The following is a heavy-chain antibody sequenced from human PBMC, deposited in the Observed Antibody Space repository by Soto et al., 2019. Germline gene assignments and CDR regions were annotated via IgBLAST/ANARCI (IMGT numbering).Heavy chain of an antibody. D-gene: IGHD2-21*02. CDR1: GGSISSGGYS. V-gene: IGHV4-30-2*03. J-gene: IGHJ5*02. Sequence: SETLSLTCAVSGGSISSGGYSWGWVRQPPGKGLEWIGYIYHSGSIYYNPSLKSRVTVSVDTSKNQFSLKLSSVTAADTAVYYCARHPSDFWFDPWGQGTLVTVSS. CDR3: ARHPSDFWFDP. CDR2: IYHSGSI.